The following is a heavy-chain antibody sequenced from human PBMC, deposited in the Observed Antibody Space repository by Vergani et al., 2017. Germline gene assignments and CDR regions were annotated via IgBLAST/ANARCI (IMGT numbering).Heavy chain of an antibody. CDR3: AKGHIGYTSSWFDY. J-gene: IGHJ4*02. V-gene: IGHV3-9*01. Sequence: EVQLVESGGGLVQPGRSLRLSCAASGFTFDDYAMHWVRRAPGKGLEWVSGISWNSNNIVYADSVRGRFTISRDNAKNSLYLYINSLRAEDTAFYFCAKGHIGYTSSWFDYWGRGTLVTVSS. D-gene: IGHD6-13*01. CDR2: ISWNSNNI. CDR1: GFTFDDYA.